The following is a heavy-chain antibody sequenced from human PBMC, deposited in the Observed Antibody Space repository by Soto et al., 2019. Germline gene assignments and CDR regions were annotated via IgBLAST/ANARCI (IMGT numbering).Heavy chain of an antibody. V-gene: IGHV1-69*10. Sequence: ASVKVSCKASGGTFSSYAISWVRQAPGQGLEWMGGIIPILGIANYAQKFQGRVTITADKSTSTAYMELSSLRSEDTAVYYGARRTGDYYGSGSYYNGFDPWGQGTLVTVSS. CDR1: GGTFSSYA. D-gene: IGHD3-10*01. CDR3: ARRTGDYYGSGSYYNGFDP. J-gene: IGHJ5*02. CDR2: IIPILGIA.